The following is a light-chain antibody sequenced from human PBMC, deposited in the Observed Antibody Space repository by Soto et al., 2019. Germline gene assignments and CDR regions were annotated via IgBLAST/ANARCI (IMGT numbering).Light chain of an antibody. CDR2: DAS. V-gene: IGKV1-5*01. CDR3: QQYNSYSQP. Sequence: DIQMTQSPSTLSASVGDRVTITCRASQSISSWLAWYQQKPGKAPKLLIYDASSLESGVPSRFSGSGSGTEFTLTISSLQPDDFATSYCQQYNSYSQPFGQGTKVDIK. J-gene: IGKJ1*01. CDR1: QSISSW.